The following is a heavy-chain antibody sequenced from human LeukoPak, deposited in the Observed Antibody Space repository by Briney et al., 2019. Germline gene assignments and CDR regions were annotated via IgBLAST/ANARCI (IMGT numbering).Heavy chain of an antibody. D-gene: IGHD3-10*01. J-gene: IGHJ4*02. Sequence: GGSLRLSCAASGFTFSTYGMSWVRQAPGKGLEWVSGISGSGGSTYYADSVRGRFTISRDNSKNTLYLQMNSLKTEDTAVYYCTRHEGNYGSGSYFGWGQGTLVTVSS. V-gene: IGHV3-23*01. CDR3: TRHEGNYGSGSYFG. CDR2: ISGSGGST. CDR1: GFTFSTYG.